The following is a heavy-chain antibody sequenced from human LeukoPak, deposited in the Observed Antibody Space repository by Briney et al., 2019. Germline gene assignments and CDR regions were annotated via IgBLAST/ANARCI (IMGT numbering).Heavy chain of an antibody. CDR3: AREGITGTLGAFDI. CDR1: GFTFSSYG. D-gene: IGHD1-20*01. CDR2: IWYDGSNK. J-gene: IGHJ3*02. Sequence: PGRSLRLSCAASGFTFSSYGMHWVRQAPGKGLEWVAVIWYDGSNKYYADSVKGRFTISRDNSKNTLYLQMNSLRAEDTAVYYCAREGITGTLGAFDIWGQGTMVTVSS. V-gene: IGHV3-33*01.